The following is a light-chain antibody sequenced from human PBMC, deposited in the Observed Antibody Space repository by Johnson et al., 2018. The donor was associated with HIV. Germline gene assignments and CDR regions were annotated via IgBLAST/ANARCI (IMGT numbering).Light chain of an antibody. J-gene: IGLJ1*01. Sequence: QSVLTQPPSVSAAPGQTVNISCSGNVSNIESYFVSWYQQLPGAALTLLIYEDNKRPSGIPDRFSGSKSGATATLGITGLQPGDEGDYYCGTWDGSLSAGAVFGTGTKVTVL. CDR1: VSNIESYF. CDR3: GTWDGSLSAGAV. V-gene: IGLV1-51*02. CDR2: EDN.